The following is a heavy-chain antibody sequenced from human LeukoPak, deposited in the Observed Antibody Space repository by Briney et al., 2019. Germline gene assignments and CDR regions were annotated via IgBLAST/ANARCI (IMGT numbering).Heavy chain of an antibody. J-gene: IGHJ4*02. D-gene: IGHD6-13*01. CDR2: ISGGQTI. V-gene: IGHV3-48*03. CDR1: GFTFSSYE. Sequence: PGGSLRLSCAASGFTFSSYEMNWVRQAPGKGLEWVAYISGGQTIHYADSVKGRFTISRDNAKNSLYLQMSSLRDEDTAVYYCARDYGYSSSFDYWGQGTLVTVSS. CDR3: ARDYGYSSSFDY.